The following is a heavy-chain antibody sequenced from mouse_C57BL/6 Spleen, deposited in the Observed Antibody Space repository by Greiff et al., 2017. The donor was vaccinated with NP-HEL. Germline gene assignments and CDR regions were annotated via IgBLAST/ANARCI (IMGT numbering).Heavy chain of an antibody. CDR2: IDPSDSET. Sequence: QVQLQQPGAELVRPGSSVKLSCKASGYTFTSYWMHWVKQRPIQGLEWIGNIDPSDSETHYNQKFKDKATLTVDKSSSTAYMQLSSLTSEDSAVYYCARSSYSNDGGFAYWGQGTLVTVSA. CDR3: ARSSYSNDGGFAY. V-gene: IGHV1-52*01. CDR1: GYTFTSYW. J-gene: IGHJ3*01. D-gene: IGHD2-12*01.